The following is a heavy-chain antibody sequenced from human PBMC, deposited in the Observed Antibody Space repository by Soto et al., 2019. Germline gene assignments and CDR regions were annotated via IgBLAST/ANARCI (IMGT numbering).Heavy chain of an antibody. D-gene: IGHD6-19*01. CDR1: GGSVSSGSYY. V-gene: IGHV4-61*01. CDR3: ARGGGRYYFDY. J-gene: IGHJ4*02. Sequence: PSETLSLTCTVSGGSVSSGSYYWSWIRQPPGKGLEWIGYIYYSGSTNYNPSLKSRVTISVDTSKNQFSLKLSSVTAAVTAVYYCARGGGRYYFDYWGQGTLVTVSS. CDR2: IYYSGST.